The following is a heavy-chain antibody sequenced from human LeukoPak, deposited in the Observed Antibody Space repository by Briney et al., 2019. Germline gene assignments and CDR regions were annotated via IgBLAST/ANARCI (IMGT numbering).Heavy chain of an antibody. D-gene: IGHD6-6*01. Sequence: GGSLRLSCAASGFTFSSYGMSWVRQAPGKGLEWVSAISGSGGSTYYADSVKGRFTISRDNSKNTLYLQMNSLRAEDTAVYYCAVPSIAARLGDYWGQGTLVTVSS. V-gene: IGHV3-23*01. CDR2: ISGSGGST. CDR1: GFTFSSYG. CDR3: AVPSIAARLGDY. J-gene: IGHJ4*02.